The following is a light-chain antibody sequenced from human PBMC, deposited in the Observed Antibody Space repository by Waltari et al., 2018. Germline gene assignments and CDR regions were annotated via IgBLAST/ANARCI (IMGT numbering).Light chain of an antibody. CDR3: QQLDSYPIT. V-gene: IGKV1-9*01. Sequence: DIQLTQSPSFLSASVGDRVTITCRASQGISSYLAWYQQKPGKAPKLLIYAASTLQSGVPSRFRGSGSGTEFTLTISSLQPEDFATYHCQQLDSYPITFGPGSKVDIK. J-gene: IGKJ3*01. CDR2: AAS. CDR1: QGISSY.